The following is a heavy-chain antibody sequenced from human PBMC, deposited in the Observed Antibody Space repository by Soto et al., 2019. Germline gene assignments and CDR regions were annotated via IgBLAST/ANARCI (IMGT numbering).Heavy chain of an antibody. CDR2: IIPIFGTA. V-gene: IGHV1-69*13. CDR3: ARYLDGYNSHWFDP. CDR1: GAAFSSYA. J-gene: IGHJ5*02. D-gene: IGHD5-12*01. Sequence: SVKVSCKASGAAFSSYAISWVRQAPGQGLEWMGGIIPIFGTANYAQKFQGRVTITADESTSTAYMELSSLRSEDTAVYYCARYLDGYNSHWFDPWGQGTPVTVSS.